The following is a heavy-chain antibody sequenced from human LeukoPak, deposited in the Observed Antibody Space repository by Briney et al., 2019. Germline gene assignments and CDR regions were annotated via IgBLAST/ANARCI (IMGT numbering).Heavy chain of an antibody. J-gene: IGHJ6*03. CDR2: INSDGSST. CDR1: GFTFSSYW. Sequence: PGGSLRLSCAASGFTFSSYWMHWVRQAPGKGLVWVSRINSDGSSTSYADSVKGRFTISRDNAKNTLYLQMNSLRAEDTAVYYCARVEDVAEYYMDVWGKGITVTVSS. D-gene: IGHD6-13*01. V-gene: IGHV3-74*01. CDR3: ARVEDVAEYYMDV.